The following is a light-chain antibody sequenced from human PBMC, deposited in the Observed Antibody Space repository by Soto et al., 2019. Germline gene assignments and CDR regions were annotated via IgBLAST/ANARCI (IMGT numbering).Light chain of an antibody. J-gene: IGKJ3*01. CDR1: QRVSSD. V-gene: IGKV3-11*01. CDR2: DAS. CDR3: QHRHN. Sequence: PGERATLSCRTSQRVSSDFAWYQHKPGQTPRLLIYDASNRATGIPARFSGSGSGTDFTLTISSLEPEDFAVYYCQHRHNFGPGTKVDIK.